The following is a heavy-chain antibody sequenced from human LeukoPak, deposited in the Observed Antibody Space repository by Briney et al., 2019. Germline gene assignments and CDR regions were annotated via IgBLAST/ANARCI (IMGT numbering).Heavy chain of an antibody. D-gene: IGHD6-13*01. V-gene: IGHV3-9*01. CDR1: GFTFDDYA. CDR3: AKDRSSSWSAAFDY. J-gene: IGHJ4*02. CDR2: ISWNSGSI. Sequence: GGSLRLSCAASGFTFDDYAMHWVRQAPGKGLEGVSGISWNSGSIGYADSVKGRFTIPRDNAKNSLYLQMNSLRAEDTALYYCAKDRSSSWSAAFDYWGQGTLVTVSS.